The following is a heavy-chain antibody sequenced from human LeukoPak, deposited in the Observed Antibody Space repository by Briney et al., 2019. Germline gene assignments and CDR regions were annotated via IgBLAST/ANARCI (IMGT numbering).Heavy chain of an antibody. D-gene: IGHD6-19*01. CDR2: ISSSGGST. CDR1: GFTFSSYA. J-gene: IGHJ4*02. Sequence: GGSLRPSCAASGFTFSSYAMSWVRQAPGKGLEWVSAISSSGGSTYYADSVKGRFTISRDNSKNTLYLQMNSLRAEDTAVYYCAKDTQAVAGTSFDYWGQGTLVTVSS. V-gene: IGHV3-23*01. CDR3: AKDTQAVAGTSFDY.